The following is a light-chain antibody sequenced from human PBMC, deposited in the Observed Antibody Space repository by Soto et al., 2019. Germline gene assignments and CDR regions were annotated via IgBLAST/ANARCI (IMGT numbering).Light chain of an antibody. CDR2: SNN. CDR1: SSNVGSNA. Sequence: QSVLTQPPSASESPGQRVTTSCSGSSSNVGSNAVNWYQQLPGTAPTLLIYSNNERLSGVPDRFSGSKSGTSASLAISGLQSEDEADYYCATWDDSMNGYVFGNGTKVTVL. CDR3: ATWDDSMNGYV. V-gene: IGLV1-44*01. J-gene: IGLJ1*01.